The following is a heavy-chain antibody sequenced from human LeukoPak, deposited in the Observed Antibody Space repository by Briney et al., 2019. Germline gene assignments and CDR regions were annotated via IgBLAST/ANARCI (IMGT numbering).Heavy chain of an antibody. J-gene: IGHJ4*02. Sequence: PSETLSLTCSVSGGSISLSYYYWGWIRQPPGKALEWIGSVYYSGTTSYNPSPKSRVTISVDMSKNHFSLRLSSVTAADMAMYYCARGTLYSGWSYYFDYWGQGSQVTVSS. D-gene: IGHD6-19*01. CDR2: VYYSGTT. CDR1: GGSISLSYYY. V-gene: IGHV4-39*07. CDR3: ARGTLYSGWSYYFDY.